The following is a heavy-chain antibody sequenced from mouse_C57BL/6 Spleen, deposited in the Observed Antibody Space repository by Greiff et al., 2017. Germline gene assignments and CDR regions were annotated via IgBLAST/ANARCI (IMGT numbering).Heavy chain of an antibody. V-gene: IGHV1-81*01. CDR1: GYTFTSYG. CDR2: IYPRSGNT. Sequence: QVQLQQSGAELARPGASVKLSCKASGYTFTSYGISWMKQRTGQGLEWIGEIYPRSGNTYYNEKFKGKATLTADKSSSTAYMEFRSLTSEDSAVYFCARSDDDWFAYWGQGTLVTVSA. CDR3: ARSDDDWFAY. D-gene: IGHD2-3*01. J-gene: IGHJ3*01.